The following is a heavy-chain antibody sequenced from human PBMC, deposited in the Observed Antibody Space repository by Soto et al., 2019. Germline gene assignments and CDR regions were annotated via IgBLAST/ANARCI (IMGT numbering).Heavy chain of an antibody. V-gene: IGHV3-21*01. CDR1: GFTFSSYS. J-gene: IGHJ6*02. Sequence: EVQLVESGGGLVKPGGSLRLSCAASGFTFSSYSMNWVRQAPGKGLEWVSSISSSSSYIYYADSVKGRFTISRDNAKNSLYLQMNSLRAEDTAVYYCARDPGLRHHYYYGMDVWGQGTTVTVSS. CDR3: ARDPGLRHHYYYGMDV. CDR2: ISSSSSYI. D-gene: IGHD4-17*01.